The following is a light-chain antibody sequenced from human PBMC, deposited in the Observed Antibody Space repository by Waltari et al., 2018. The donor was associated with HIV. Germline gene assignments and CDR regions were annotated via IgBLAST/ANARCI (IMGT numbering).Light chain of an antibody. CDR3: QQYGSSGLT. Sequence: IVLTQSPGTLSLSPGERATLSCRASQSVSRSYLAWYQQKPGHAPRLLIYGASSRATGIPDRFSGSGSVTDFTLTISRLEPEDFAVYYCQQYGSSGLTFGGGTKVEIK. V-gene: IGKV3-20*01. CDR2: GAS. J-gene: IGKJ4*01. CDR1: QSVSRSY.